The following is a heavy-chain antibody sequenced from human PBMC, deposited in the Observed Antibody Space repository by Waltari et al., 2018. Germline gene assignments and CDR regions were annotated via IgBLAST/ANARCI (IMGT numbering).Heavy chain of an antibody. CDR1: GFTFSSSS. CDR2: ISSSSSTI. Sequence: EVQLVASGGGLVQPGGSLRLSCAASGFTFSSSSMNWVRQAPGKGLEWVSYISSSSSTIYYADSVKGRFTISRDNAKNSLDLQMNSLRAEDTAVYYGARGGYFDYWGQGTLVTVSS. V-gene: IGHV3-48*04. CDR3: ARGGYFDY. J-gene: IGHJ4*02.